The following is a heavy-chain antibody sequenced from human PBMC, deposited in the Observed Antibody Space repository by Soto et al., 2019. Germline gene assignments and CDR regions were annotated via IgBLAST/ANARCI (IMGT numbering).Heavy chain of an antibody. Sequence: QITLKESGPTLVKPTQTLTLTCTFSGFSLSTSGVGVGWIRQPPGKALEWLALIYWSDEKRYSPSLNSRLTITKDTSKNQVVLTMTNMDPVDTATYYCAHRRGADYKGCFHYWGQGTLVTVSS. CDR3: AHRRGADYKGCFHY. V-gene: IGHV2-5*01. CDR2: IYWSDEK. D-gene: IGHD4-4*01. CDR1: GFSLSTSGVG. J-gene: IGHJ4*02.